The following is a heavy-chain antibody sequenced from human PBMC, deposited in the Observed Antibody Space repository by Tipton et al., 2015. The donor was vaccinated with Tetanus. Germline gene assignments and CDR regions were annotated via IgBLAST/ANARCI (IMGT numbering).Heavy chain of an antibody. CDR1: GGSISSYY. CDR3: ARMGRELPRPFDY. Sequence: TLSLTCTVSGGSISSYYWSWIRQPPGKGLEWIGYIYYSGSTNYNPSLKSRVTISVDTSKNQFSLKLSSVTAADTAVYYCARMGRELPRPFDYWGQGTLVTVSS. J-gene: IGHJ4*02. CDR2: IYYSGST. D-gene: IGHD1-26*01. V-gene: IGHV4-59*01.